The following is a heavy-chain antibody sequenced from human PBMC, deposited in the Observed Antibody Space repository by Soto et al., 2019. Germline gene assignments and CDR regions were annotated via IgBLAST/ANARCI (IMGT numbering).Heavy chain of an antibody. V-gene: IGHV3-23*01. J-gene: IGHJ4*02. CDR3: AKDRIDYDSSGHPDY. CDR2: VSIGGST. CDR1: GFTFSSYA. Sequence: GGSLRLSCAASGFTFSSYAMGWVRQGPGKGLEWVAVVSIGGSTHYADSVRGRFTISRDNSKNTLSLQMNSLTAEDTAVYYCAKDRIDYDSSGHPDYWGQGTLVTVSS. D-gene: IGHD3-22*01.